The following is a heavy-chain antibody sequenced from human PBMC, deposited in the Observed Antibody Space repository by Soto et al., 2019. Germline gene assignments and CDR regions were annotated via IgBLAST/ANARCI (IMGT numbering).Heavy chain of an antibody. J-gene: IGHJ6*02. D-gene: IGHD4-17*01. V-gene: IGHV1-18*04. CDR2: ISAYNGNT. Sequence: ASVKVSCKASGYTFTSYGISWVRQAPGQGLEWMGWISAYNGNTNYAQKLQGRVTMTTDTSTSTAYMELRSLRSDDTAVYYCAREPDYGDYPYYYYGMDVWGQGTTVT. CDR1: GYTFTSYG. CDR3: AREPDYGDYPYYYYGMDV.